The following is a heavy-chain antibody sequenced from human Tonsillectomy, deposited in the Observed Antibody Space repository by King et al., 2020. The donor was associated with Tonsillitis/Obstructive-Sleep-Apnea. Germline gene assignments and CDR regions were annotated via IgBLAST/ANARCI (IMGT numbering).Heavy chain of an antibody. CDR3: AREDGYCSGGSCYSKAFDI. Sequence: QVQLVESGGGVVQPGRSLRLSCAASRFTFSSYAMHWVRQVPGKGLEWVAVISYDGGNKYYAESVKGRFTISRDNSKNTLYLQMNSLRAEDTAVYYCAREDGYCSGGSCYSKAFDIWGQGTMVTVSS. CDR1: RFTFSSYA. D-gene: IGHD2-15*01. CDR2: ISYDGGNK. J-gene: IGHJ3*02. V-gene: IGHV3-30*01.